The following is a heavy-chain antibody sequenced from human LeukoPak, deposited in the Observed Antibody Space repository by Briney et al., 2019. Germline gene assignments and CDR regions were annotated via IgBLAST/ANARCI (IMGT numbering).Heavy chain of an antibody. D-gene: IGHD2-2*01. CDR1: GFTFSSYP. CDR2: ISGGGGTI. J-gene: IGHJ4*02. Sequence: GGSLRLSCAASGFTFSSYPMSWVRQAPGKGLQWVSAISGGGGTIYYGYSVKGRFTISRDNSKSTVYLQMNSLRADDTPIYYCAARPLMPPRFDFWGQGTLVTVSS. CDR3: AARPLMPPRFDF. V-gene: IGHV3-23*01.